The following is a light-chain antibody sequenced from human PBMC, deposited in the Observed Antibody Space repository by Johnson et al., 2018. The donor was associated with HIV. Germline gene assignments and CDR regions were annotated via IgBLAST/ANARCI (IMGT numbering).Light chain of an antibody. V-gene: IGLV1-51*02. CDR1: SSNIGNNY. J-gene: IGLJ1*01. CDR2: ENS. Sequence: QLVLTQPPSVSAAPGQKVTISCSGGSSNIGNNYVSWYQQLPRAAPKLLIYENSKRPSGIPDRFSGSKYGTSATLAITGLQTGDEADYYCGTWDNSLSAHFVFGSGTKITVL. CDR3: GTWDNSLSAHFV.